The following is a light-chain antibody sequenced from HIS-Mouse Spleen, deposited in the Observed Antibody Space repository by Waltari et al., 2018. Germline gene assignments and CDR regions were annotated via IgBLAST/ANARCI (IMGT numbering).Light chain of an antibody. CDR2: RNN. CDR1: SSNIGSNY. J-gene: IGLJ3*02. Sequence: QSVLTQPPSASGTPGQRVTISCSGSSSNIGSNYVYWYQQLPGTAPTLLIYRNNRRPSGVPDRCSGSKSGTSASRAISGVRSEDEADYYCAAWDDSLSGPWVFGGGTKLTVL. V-gene: IGLV1-47*01. CDR3: AAWDDSLSGPWV.